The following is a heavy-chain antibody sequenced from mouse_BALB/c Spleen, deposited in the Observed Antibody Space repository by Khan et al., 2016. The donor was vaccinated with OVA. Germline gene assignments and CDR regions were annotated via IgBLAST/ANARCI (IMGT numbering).Heavy chain of an antibody. CDR3: AREDYYGRSCYAMDY. D-gene: IGHD1-1*01. CDR1: GYTFTSYW. V-gene: IGHV1S41*01. Sequence: DLVKPGASVKLSCKASGYTFTSYWINWIKQRPGQGLEWIGRIGPGSSNAYYNDMFKDKATLTVDTSSNTAHIQLSSLSSEDSAVYCCAREDYYGRSCYAMDYGGQGTSVTVSA. J-gene: IGHJ4*01. CDR2: IGPGSSNA.